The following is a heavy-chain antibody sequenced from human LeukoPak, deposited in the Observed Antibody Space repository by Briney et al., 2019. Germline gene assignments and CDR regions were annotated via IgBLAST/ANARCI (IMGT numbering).Heavy chain of an antibody. CDR2: IIHSGST. CDR3: ARGLGYYFDY. D-gene: IGHD3-16*01. J-gene: IGHJ4*02. V-gene: IGHV4-34*01. Sequence: ETLSLTCAVYGGSFSGYYCSWVRQPPGEGLGWIGGIIHSGSTNYNPSLKSRVTIPVDTSKNQFSLKLSSVTAADTAVYYCARGLGYYFDYWGQGTLVTVSS. CDR1: GGSFSGYY.